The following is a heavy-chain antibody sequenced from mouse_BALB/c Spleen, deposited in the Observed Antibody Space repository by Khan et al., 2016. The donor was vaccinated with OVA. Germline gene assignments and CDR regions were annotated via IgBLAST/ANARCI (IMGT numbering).Heavy chain of an antibody. Sequence: EVELVESGGGLVKPGGSLKLSCAASGFTFNKYAMSWVRQIPEKRLEWVATVSSGGSYTPYPDSVKGRFTISRDNAKNTLYLQMSSLRSEDTAMYYCARQGGIYDGPFDYWGQGTTLTVSS. CDR2: VSSGGSYT. D-gene: IGHD2-3*01. CDR3: ARQGGIYDGPFDY. CDR1: GFTFNKYA. V-gene: IGHV5-9-3*01. J-gene: IGHJ2*01.